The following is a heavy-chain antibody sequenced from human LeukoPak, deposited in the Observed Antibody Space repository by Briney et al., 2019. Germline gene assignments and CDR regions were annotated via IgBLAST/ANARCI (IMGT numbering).Heavy chain of an antibody. D-gene: IGHD3-10*01. V-gene: IGHV3-21*01. CDR2: ISSSSSYI. J-gene: IGHJ4*02. CDR3: ARVHELLWFGESYRDY. Sequence: GGSLRLSCAASGFTFSSYSMNWVRQAPGKRLEWVSSISSSSSYIYYADSVKGRFTISRDNAKNSLYLQMNSLRAEDTAVYYCARVHELLWFGESYRDYWGQGTLVTVSS. CDR1: GFTFSSYS.